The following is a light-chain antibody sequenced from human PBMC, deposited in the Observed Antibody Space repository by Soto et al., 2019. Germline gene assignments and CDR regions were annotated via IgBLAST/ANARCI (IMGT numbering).Light chain of an antibody. CDR1: QSVSRY. Sequence: DIVMTQSPSSLSVSLGERATISCRASQSVSRYLAWYQQKPGQAPRLLIYAASTRATGFPARFSGRGSGTEFTLTISSLQSEDFAVYYCQQYNKSPETFGQGTKLEIK. V-gene: IGKV3-15*01. CDR3: QQYNKSPET. CDR2: AAS. J-gene: IGKJ1*01.